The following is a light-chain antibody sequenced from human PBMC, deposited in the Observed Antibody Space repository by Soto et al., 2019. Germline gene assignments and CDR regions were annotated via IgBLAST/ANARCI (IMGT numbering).Light chain of an antibody. CDR1: GSNIGAGYD. CDR2: ANI. V-gene: IGLV1-40*01. Sequence: QAVVTQPPSVSGAPGQRVTISCTGSGSNIGAGYDVHWYQQLPGTAPKLLIFANINRPSGVPDRFSGSKSGTSASLAITGLQAEDEADYYCQSYDSSLSGYVFGTGTKVTVL. CDR3: QSYDSSLSGYV. J-gene: IGLJ1*01.